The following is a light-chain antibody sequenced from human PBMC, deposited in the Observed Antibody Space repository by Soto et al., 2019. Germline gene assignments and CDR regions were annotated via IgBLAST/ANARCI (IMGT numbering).Light chain of an antibody. CDR2: GAS. CDR3: QQYNNWPLPWT. CDR1: QSVSSN. Sequence: EIVMTQSPATLSVSPGERATLSCRASQSVSSNLAWYHQKPGQAPRLLIYGASTRATGIPARFSGSGSGTEFTLTLSSLQSEDFAVYYCQQYNNWPLPWTFGQGTKVEIK. J-gene: IGKJ1*01. V-gene: IGKV3-15*01.